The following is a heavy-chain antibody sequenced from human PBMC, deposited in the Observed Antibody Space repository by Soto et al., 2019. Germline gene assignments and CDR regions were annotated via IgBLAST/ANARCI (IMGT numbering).Heavy chain of an antibody. CDR3: ARHSPPLGYPGITGIYSGMDV. Sequence: PGESLKISCEGSGYSFTSYWISWVRQMPGKGLEGVGRIDPSDSFANYNPSFQGHVTISADKSTSTAFLQWSSLKASDTAMYYCARHSPPLGYPGITGIYSGMDVWGQGTTVTVSS. CDR1: GYSFTSYW. D-gene: IGHD1-20*01. J-gene: IGHJ6*02. V-gene: IGHV5-10-1*01. CDR2: IDPSDSFA.